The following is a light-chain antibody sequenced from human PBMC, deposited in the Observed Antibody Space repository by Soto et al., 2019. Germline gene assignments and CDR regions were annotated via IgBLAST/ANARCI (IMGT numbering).Light chain of an antibody. CDR3: QHYKSYPWT. J-gene: IGKJ1*01. Sequence: DIQMTQSPSTMSASVGDRVTITCRASQSIDSWLAWYQQKPGKDPKFLMYKASNLESGVPLRFSGSGSETEFTLTISSLQPDDFAIYYCQHYKSYPWTFGQGTKVELK. CDR2: KAS. CDR1: QSIDSW. V-gene: IGKV1-5*03.